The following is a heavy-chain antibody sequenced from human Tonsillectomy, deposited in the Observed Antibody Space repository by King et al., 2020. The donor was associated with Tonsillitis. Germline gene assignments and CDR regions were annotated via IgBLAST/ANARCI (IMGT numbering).Heavy chain of an antibody. CDR1: GFTFSSYA. J-gene: IGHJ6*03. Sequence: EVQLVESGEGLVQPGGSLRLSCAASGFTFSSYAMSWVRQAPGKGLEWVSAISGSGGSTYYADSVKGRFTISRDNSKNTLYLQMNSLRAEDTAVYYCAKDLVRGVIGYYYMDVWGKGTTVTVSS. CDR2: ISGSGGST. V-gene: IGHV3-23*04. CDR3: AKDLVRGVIGYYYMDV. D-gene: IGHD3-10*01.